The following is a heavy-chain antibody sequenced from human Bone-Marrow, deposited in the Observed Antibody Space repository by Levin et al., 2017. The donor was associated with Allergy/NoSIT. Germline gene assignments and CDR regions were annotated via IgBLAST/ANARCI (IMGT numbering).Heavy chain of an antibody. D-gene: IGHD1-26*01. CDR2: IFYTGTT. Sequence: SQTLSLTCSVSGGSINTGDSYWNWIRQTPGRGLEWIGYIFYTGTTHYNPSLESRVTISVDTSKNLFSLTLNSVTAADTAVYYCARVGQWGDPFDFWGLGTLVTVSS. CDR3: ARVGQWGDPFDF. V-gene: IGHV4-31*03. CDR1: GGSINTGDSY. J-gene: IGHJ3*01.